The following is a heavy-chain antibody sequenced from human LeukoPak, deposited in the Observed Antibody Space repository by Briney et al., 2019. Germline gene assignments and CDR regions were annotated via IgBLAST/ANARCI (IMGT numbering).Heavy chain of an antibody. Sequence: GGSLRLSCAATGFTFSSYPLSWVRQAPGKGLEWVSAISTSGGGTYFTDSVKGRFTISRDNSKNTLYLQMNSLRADDTAVYYCAKPAGSHYYDSSGYYFDYWGQGTLVTVAS. CDR3: AKPAGSHYYDSSGYYFDY. V-gene: IGHV3-23*01. J-gene: IGHJ4*02. CDR2: ISTSGGGT. D-gene: IGHD3-22*01. CDR1: GFTFSSYP.